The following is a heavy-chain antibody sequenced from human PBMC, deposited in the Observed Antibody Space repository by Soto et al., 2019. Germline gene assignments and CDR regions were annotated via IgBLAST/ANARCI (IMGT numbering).Heavy chain of an antibody. D-gene: IGHD5-18*01. CDR3: ARTDTAMVHPFDC. V-gene: IGHV3-21*01. CDR2: ISSSSSYI. CDR1: GFTFTHYS. Sequence: GGSLRLSCAASGFTFTHYSMNWVRQAPGKGLEWVSSISSSSSYIYYADSVKGRFTISRDNAKNSLYLQMNSLRAEDTAVYYCARTDTAMVHPFDCWGQGTLVTVS. J-gene: IGHJ4*02.